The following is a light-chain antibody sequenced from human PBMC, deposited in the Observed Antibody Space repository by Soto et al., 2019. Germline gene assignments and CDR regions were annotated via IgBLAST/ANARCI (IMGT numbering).Light chain of an antibody. J-gene: IGKJ2*01. CDR2: GAS. CDR1: QSVSSAY. Sequence: EMGLTQSPGTLSLSPRERTTLSCRASQSVSSAYLALYQQIPGQAPRLLIYGASTRSPGIPDRFSGSGSGTGFTLTNSGLEPDDVAVYYCQGAGSSFSIIGHGTKLLIK. CDR3: QGAGSSFSI. V-gene: IGKV3-20*01.